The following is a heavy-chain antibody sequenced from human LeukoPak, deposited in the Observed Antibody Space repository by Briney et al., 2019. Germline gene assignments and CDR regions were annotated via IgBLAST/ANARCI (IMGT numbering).Heavy chain of an antibody. CDR2: IYYSGTT. CDR1: GGSFSSSSYY. V-gene: IGHV4-39*01. Sequence: SETLSLTCIVSGGSFSSSSYYWGWLRQPPGTGLEWIGTIYYSGTTYYNPSLKSRVTISVDTSKNQFSLKLSSVTAADTAVYYCARRGALRPAPPDYWGQGTLVTVSS. J-gene: IGHJ4*02. D-gene: IGHD3-16*01. CDR3: ARRGALRPAPPDY.